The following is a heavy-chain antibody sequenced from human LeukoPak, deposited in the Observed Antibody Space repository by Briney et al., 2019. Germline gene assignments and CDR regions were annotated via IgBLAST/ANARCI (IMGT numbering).Heavy chain of an antibody. J-gene: IGHJ3*02. V-gene: IGHV4-34*01. CDR2: INHSGST. D-gene: IGHD3-10*01. Sequence: PSETLSLTCGVYGDSLSGYYWSWIRQPPGKGLEWIGEINHSGSTNYNPSLKSRVTISVDTSKNQFSLKLSSVTAADTAVYYCARGATGSYSSGDVFDIWGQGTMVTVSS. CDR1: GDSLSGYY. CDR3: ARGATGSYSSGDVFDI.